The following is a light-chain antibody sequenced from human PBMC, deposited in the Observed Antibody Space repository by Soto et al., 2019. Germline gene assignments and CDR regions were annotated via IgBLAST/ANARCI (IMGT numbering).Light chain of an antibody. J-gene: IGKJ1*01. CDR2: GAS. CDR1: QSVSSN. Sequence: EIVMTQSPATLSVSPGERATLSCRASQSVSSNLAWYQQKPGQAPRLLIYGASTRATNVPARFSGGGSGTDFTLTISSLLSEDFAVYYCQQYNNWPRTFGQGTKVEIK. V-gene: IGKV3-15*01. CDR3: QQYNNWPRT.